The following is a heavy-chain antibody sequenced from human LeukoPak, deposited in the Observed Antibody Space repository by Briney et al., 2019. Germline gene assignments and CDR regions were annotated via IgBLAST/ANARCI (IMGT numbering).Heavy chain of an antibody. CDR1: GFTFSSYG. CDR3: AKDPYYSGSSWDYFDY. V-gene: IGHV3-30*02. J-gene: IGHJ4*02. Sequence: PGGSLRLSCAASGFTFSSYGMHWVRQAPGKGLEWVAFIRYDGSNKYYADSVKGRFTISRDNSKNTLYLQMNSLRAEDTAVYYCAKDPYYSGSSWDYFDYWGQGTLVTVSS. CDR2: IRYDGSNK. D-gene: IGHD1-26*01.